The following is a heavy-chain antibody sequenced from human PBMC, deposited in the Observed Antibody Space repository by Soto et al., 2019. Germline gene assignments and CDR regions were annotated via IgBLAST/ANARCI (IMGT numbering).Heavy chain of an antibody. Sequence: ASVKVSCKASGYTFTSYGISWVRQAPGQGLEWMGWISAYNGNTNYAQKLQGRVTMTTDTSTGTTYMELRSLRSDDTAVYYCARGFTIFGAPKPYDYWGQGTLVTVSS. CDR2: ISAYNGNT. CDR3: ARGFTIFGAPKPYDY. J-gene: IGHJ4*02. V-gene: IGHV1-18*01. D-gene: IGHD3-3*01. CDR1: GYTFTSYG.